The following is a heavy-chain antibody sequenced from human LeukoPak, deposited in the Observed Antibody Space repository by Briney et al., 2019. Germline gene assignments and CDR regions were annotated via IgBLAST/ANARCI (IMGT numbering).Heavy chain of an antibody. CDR3: TSNLGRIDY. CDR2: IDTDGSST. D-gene: IGHD1-26*01. CDR1: GFTFSSYW. Sequence: PGGSLRLSCAASGFTFSSYWMHWVRQAPGKGLVWVSRIDTDGSSTNYADSVKGRFTISRDNAKNTPYLQMNSLRAEDTAVYYCTSNLGRIDYWGQGTLVTVSS. V-gene: IGHV3-74*01. J-gene: IGHJ4*02.